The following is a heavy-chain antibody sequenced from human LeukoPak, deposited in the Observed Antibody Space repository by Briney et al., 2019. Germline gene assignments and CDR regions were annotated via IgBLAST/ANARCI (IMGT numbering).Heavy chain of an antibody. Sequence: SETLSLTCTVSGGSISSGVYYWSWIRQHPGKGLEWIGYIYYSGSTYYNPSLGSRVTITIDTSKNELSLKLRSVTAADTAVHYCASREGVGAGYFDDWGQGTLVTVSS. D-gene: IGHD2-2*01. CDR2: IYYSGST. V-gene: IGHV4-31*03. CDR3: ASREGVGAGYFDD. CDR1: GGSISSGVYY. J-gene: IGHJ4*02.